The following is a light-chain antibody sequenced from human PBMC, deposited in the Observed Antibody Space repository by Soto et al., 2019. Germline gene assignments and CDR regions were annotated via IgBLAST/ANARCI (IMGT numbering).Light chain of an antibody. Sequence: EIVLTQSPGTLSLSPGERATLSCRASQSVSSSYLAWYQQKPGQAPRLLIYGASSRATGIPGRVSGSGSGTDVTLTISRLEPEDFAVYYCQQYGSSPFTFGPGTKVDI. J-gene: IGKJ3*01. CDR1: QSVSSSY. V-gene: IGKV3-20*01. CDR3: QQYGSSPFT. CDR2: GAS.